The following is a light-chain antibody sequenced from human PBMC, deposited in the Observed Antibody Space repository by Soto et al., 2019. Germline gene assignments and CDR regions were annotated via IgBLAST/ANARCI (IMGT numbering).Light chain of an antibody. V-gene: IGKV3-20*01. CDR3: QKYGSSPRT. CDR2: GAS. CDR1: QSVFSSF. Sequence: EIVLTQSPGTLSLSPWEGATLSCRASQSVFSSFLAWYQQKPGQAPRLLIYGASSRATGIPDRFSGSGSGTDFTLSISRLEPEDFAVYYCQKYGSSPRTFGQGTKVDIK. J-gene: IGKJ1*01.